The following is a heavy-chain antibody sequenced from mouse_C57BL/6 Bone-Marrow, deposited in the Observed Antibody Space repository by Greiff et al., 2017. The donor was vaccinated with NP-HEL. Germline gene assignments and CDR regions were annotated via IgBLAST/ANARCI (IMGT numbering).Heavy chain of an antibody. J-gene: IGHJ2*01. V-gene: IGHV1-80*01. CDR1: GYAFSSYW. CDR2: IYPGDGDT. CDR3: ARARNYVLYYFDY. Sequence: QVQLQQSGAELVKPGASVKISCKASGYAFSSYWMNWVKQRPGKGLEWIGQIYPGDGDTNYNGKFKGKATLTADKSSSTAYMQLSSLTSEDSAVYFCARARNYVLYYFDYWGQGTTLTVSS. D-gene: IGHD2-1*01.